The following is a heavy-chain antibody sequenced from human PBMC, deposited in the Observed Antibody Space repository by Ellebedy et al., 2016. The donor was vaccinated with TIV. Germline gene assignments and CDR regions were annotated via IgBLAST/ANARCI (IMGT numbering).Heavy chain of an antibody. D-gene: IGHD6-6*01. Sequence: AASVKVSCKASGYTFTDYYMHWVRQAPGQGLEWMGWINPNSGATHYAQKFQGRVTMTRDTSISTASMELSRLRSDDTAMYYCARYPRLMPTESYSDFWGQGTLVTVSS. J-gene: IGHJ4*02. V-gene: IGHV1-2*02. CDR2: INPNSGAT. CDR1: GYTFTDYY. CDR3: ARYPRLMPTESYSDF.